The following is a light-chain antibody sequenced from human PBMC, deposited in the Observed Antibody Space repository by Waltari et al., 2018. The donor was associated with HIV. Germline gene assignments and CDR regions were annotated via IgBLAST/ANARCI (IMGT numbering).Light chain of an antibody. Sequence: DIQMTQSPSSLSASVGDRVTITCRASQSISSYLNWYQQKPGKAPKLLIYAASSLQSGVPSRFSCSGSGTDFTLTISSLQPEDFATYYCQQSGTFGQGTKVEIK. CDR2: AAS. J-gene: IGKJ1*01. CDR3: QQSGT. V-gene: IGKV1-39*01. CDR1: QSISSY.